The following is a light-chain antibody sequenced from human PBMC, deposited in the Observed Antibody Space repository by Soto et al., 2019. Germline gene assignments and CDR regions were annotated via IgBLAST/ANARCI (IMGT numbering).Light chain of an antibody. CDR1: QYISTY. Sequence: DIQMTQSPSSLSASVGDRVTITCQASQYISTYLNWYQQRPGKAPKLLISDASTLETGVPSRFSGSGSGIDFTFTISSLQPEDIATYYCQPYHNFPPYTFGQGTKLEIK. J-gene: IGKJ2*01. V-gene: IGKV1-33*01. CDR2: DAS. CDR3: QPYHNFPPYT.